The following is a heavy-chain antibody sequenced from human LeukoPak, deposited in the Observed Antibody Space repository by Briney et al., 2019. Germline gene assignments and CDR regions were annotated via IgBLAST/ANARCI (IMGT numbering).Heavy chain of an antibody. CDR2: IYTSGST. D-gene: IGHD5-18*01. V-gene: IGHV4-4*07. CDR1: GGSISSYY. CDR3: ARDLGYSYGYNYYYYMDV. J-gene: IGHJ6*03. Sequence: SETLSLTCTVSGGSISSYYWSWIRQPAGKGLEWIGRIYTSGSTNYNPSLKSRVTMSVDTSKNQFSLKLSSVTAADTAVYYCARDLGYSYGYNYYYYMDVWGKGTTVTVSS.